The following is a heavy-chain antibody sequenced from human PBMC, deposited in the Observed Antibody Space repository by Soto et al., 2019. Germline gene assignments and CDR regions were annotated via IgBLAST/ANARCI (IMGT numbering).Heavy chain of an antibody. Sequence: ASVKVSCKASGGTFSSYAISWVRQAPGQGLEWMGGIIPIFGTANYAQKFQGRVTITADESTSIAYMELSSLRSEDTAVYYCAHIRGDYYDFWSGRLYYFDYWGQGTLVTVSS. CDR3: AHIRGDYYDFWSGRLYYFDY. CDR2: IIPIFGTA. D-gene: IGHD3-3*01. V-gene: IGHV1-69*13. CDR1: GGTFSSYA. J-gene: IGHJ4*02.